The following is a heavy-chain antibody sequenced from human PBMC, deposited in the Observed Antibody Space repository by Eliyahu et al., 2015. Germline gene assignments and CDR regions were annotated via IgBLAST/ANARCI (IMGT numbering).Heavy chain of an antibody. D-gene: IGHD2-2*01. V-gene: IGHV4-59*01. Sequence: EWIGYIYYSGSTNYNPFLKSRVTISVDTSKNQFSLKLSSVTAADTAVYYCARTSFYGMDVWGQGTTVTVSS. J-gene: IGHJ6*02. CDR3: ARTSFYGMDV. CDR2: IYYSGST.